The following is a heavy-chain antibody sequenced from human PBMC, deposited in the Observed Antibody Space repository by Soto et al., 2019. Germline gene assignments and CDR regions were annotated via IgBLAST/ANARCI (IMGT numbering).Heavy chain of an antibody. J-gene: IGHJ6*02. D-gene: IGHD5-12*01. CDR1: GGTFSSYA. Sequence: SCKASGGTFSSYAISWVRQAPGQGLEWMGGIIPIFGTANYAQKFQGRVTITADESTSTAYMELSSLRSEDTAVYYCARDRLGYSGYDYMSRRNTYYYYYGMDVWGQGTTVTVSS. V-gene: IGHV1-69*01. CDR3: ARDRLGYSGYDYMSRRNTYYYYYGMDV. CDR2: IIPIFGTA.